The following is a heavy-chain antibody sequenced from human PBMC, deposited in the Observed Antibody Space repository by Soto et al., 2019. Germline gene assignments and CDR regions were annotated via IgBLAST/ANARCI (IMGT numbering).Heavy chain of an antibody. CDR3: AKVFYTYLAVGLDYYMDV. V-gene: IGHV3-30*18. CDR1: GFTFSSYG. CDR2: ISYDGSNK. J-gene: IGHJ6*03. D-gene: IGHD2-2*02. Sequence: QVQLVESGGGVVQLGRSLRLSCAASGFTFSSYGMHWVRQAPGKGLEWVAVISYDGSNKYYVDSVKGRFTISRDNSKNTLYLQMNSLRAEDTSVYYCAKVFYTYLAVGLDYYMDVWGKGTTVTVSS.